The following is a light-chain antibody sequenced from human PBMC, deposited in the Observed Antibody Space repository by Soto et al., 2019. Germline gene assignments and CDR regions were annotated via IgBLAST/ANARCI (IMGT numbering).Light chain of an antibody. CDR3: ETWDSNTWV. V-gene: IGLV4-60*02. Sequence: QSVLTQSSSASASLGSSVKLTCTLNSGHSSYIIAWHQQQPGKAPRYLMKLEGSGSYNKGSGVPDRFSGSSSGADRYLTISNLQFEDEADYYCETWDSNTWVFGGGTKLTVL. CDR2: LEGSGSY. J-gene: IGLJ3*02. CDR1: SGHSSYI.